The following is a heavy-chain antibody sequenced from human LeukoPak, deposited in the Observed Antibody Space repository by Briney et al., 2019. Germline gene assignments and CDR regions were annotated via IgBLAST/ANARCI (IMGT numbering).Heavy chain of an antibody. CDR1: GFTFSSYW. Sequence: PGGSLRLSCAASGFTFSSYWMSWVRQAPGKRLEWVANIKEDGSENYYVDSVKGRFTISRDNAKKSLYLQMKSLRAEDTAVYYCARHLSGVTGYSYGRGIDYWGQGTLVTVSS. J-gene: IGHJ4*02. V-gene: IGHV3-7*01. CDR2: IKEDGSEN. CDR3: ARHLSGVTGYSYGRGIDY. D-gene: IGHD5-18*01.